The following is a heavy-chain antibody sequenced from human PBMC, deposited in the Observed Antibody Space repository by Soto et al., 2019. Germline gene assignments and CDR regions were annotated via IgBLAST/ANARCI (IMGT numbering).Heavy chain of an antibody. V-gene: IGHV4-30-2*01. Sequence: PSETLSLTCAVCGGSISSGGYSGSWIRQPPGKGLEWIGYIYHSGSTYYNPSLKSRVTISVDRSKNQFSLKLSSVTAADTAVYYCASAGGLGAVAADYWGQGTLVTVPQ. CDR3: ASAGGLGAVAADY. CDR1: GGSISSGGYS. CDR2: IYHSGST. J-gene: IGHJ4*02. D-gene: IGHD6-19*01.